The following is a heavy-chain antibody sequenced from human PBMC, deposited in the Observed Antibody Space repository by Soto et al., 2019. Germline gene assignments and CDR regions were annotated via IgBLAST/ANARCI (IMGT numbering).Heavy chain of an antibody. V-gene: IGHV4-4*02. D-gene: IGHD3-3*01. CDR1: GGSISSSNW. CDR3: ARDGQDYDFWSGYGWFDP. J-gene: IGHJ5*02. CDR2: IYHSGST. Sequence: SETLSLTCAVSGGSISSSNWWSWVRQPPGKGLEWIGEIYHSGSTNYNPSLKSRVTISVDKSKNQFSLKLSSVTAADTAVYYCARDGQDYDFWSGYGWFDPWGQGTLVTVSS.